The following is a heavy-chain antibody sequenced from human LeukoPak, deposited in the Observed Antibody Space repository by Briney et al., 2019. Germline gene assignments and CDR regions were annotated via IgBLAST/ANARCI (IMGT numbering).Heavy chain of an antibody. CDR3: AISAGKLYYYYYMDV. Sequence: SETLSLTCTVSGYSISSGYYWGWIRQPPGKGLEWIGSIYHSGSTYYNPSLKSRVTISVDTSKNQFSLKLSSVTAADTAVYYCAISAGKLYYYYYMDVWGKGTTVTVSS. CDR1: GYSISSGYY. J-gene: IGHJ6*03. D-gene: IGHD6-13*01. CDR2: IYHSGST. V-gene: IGHV4-38-2*02.